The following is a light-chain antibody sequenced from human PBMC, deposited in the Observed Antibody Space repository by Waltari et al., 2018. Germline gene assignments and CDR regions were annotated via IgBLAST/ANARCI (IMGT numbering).Light chain of an antibody. CDR2: DTS. Sequence: EIVMTQSPAALSVSPGERATLSCRASQSVTSNLAWYQKKRGHSPRLLIYDTSIRATGIPARFSGRGSGTEFTLTISSLQSEDFVVYYCQQYNNLQTFGQGTKLELK. V-gene: IGKV3D-15*01. CDR3: QQYNNLQT. CDR1: QSVTSN. J-gene: IGKJ2*01.